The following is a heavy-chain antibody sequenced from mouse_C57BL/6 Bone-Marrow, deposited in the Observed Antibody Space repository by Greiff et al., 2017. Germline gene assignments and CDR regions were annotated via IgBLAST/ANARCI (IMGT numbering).Heavy chain of an antibody. Sequence: QVQLQQPGAELVKPGASVKLSCKASGYTFTSYWMQWVKQRPGQGLEWIGEIDPSDSYTNYNQKFKGKATLTVDTSSSTAYMQLSSLTSEDSAVYYCARDYDNYWGQGTTLTVSS. CDR2: IDPSDSYT. CDR3: ARDYDNY. V-gene: IGHV1-50*01. CDR1: GYTFTSYW. J-gene: IGHJ2*01. D-gene: IGHD2-4*01.